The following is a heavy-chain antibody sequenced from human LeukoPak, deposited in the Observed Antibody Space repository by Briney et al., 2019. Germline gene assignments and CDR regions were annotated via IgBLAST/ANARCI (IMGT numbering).Heavy chain of an antibody. V-gene: IGHV3-48*03. Sequence: GSLRLSCAASGFTFSSYEMSWVRQAPGKGLEWVSYISSSGNTIYYTDSVKGRFTISRDNAKNSLYLQMNSLRAEDTAVYYCARGTFDYWGQGTLVTVSS. CDR1: GFTFSSYE. J-gene: IGHJ4*02. D-gene: IGHD1-1*01. CDR3: ARGTFDY. CDR2: ISSSGNTI.